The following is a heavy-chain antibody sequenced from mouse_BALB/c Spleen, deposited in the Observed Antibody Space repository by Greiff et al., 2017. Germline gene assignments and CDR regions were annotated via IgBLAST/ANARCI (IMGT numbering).Heavy chain of an antibody. CDR1: GFAFSSYD. D-gene: IGHD2-4*01. J-gene: IGHJ4*01. V-gene: IGHV5-12-1*01. CDR3: ARYDYDDYYAMDY. CDR2: ISSGGGST. Sequence: EVHLVESGGGLVKPGGSLKLSCAASGFAFSSYDMSWVRQTPEKRLEWVAYISSGGGSTYYPDTVKGRFTISRDNAKNTLYLQMSSLKSEDTAMYYCARYDYDDYYAMDYWGQGTSVTVSS.